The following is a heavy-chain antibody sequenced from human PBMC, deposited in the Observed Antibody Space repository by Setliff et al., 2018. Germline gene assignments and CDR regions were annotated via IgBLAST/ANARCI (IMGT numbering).Heavy chain of an antibody. Sequence: GASVKVSCKASGYTFTSYGISWVRQAPGQGLEWMGWISAYNGNTNYAQKFQGRVTVTRNTSISTAYMDLSSLRFEDTAVYYCARGTGTYSDLDYWGQGTLVTVSS. D-gene: IGHD1-26*01. CDR1: GYTFTSYG. CDR3: ARGTGTYSDLDY. V-gene: IGHV1-18*01. J-gene: IGHJ4*02. CDR2: ISAYNGNT.